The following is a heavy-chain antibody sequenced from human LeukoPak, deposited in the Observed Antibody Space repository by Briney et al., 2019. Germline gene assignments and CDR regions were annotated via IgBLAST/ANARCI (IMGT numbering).Heavy chain of an antibody. D-gene: IGHD3-9*01. V-gene: IGHV3-30*04. CDR1: GFTFSSFA. CDR3: ARSFIDFNPFDN. Sequence: GGSLRLSCAASGFTFSSFAVHWVRQAPGKGLEWVAVISYDGSNKDYADSVKGRFTISRDNSRSTLYRQMDSLRAEDTAIYYCARSFIDFNPFDNWGQGTLVIVSS. CDR2: ISYDGSNK. J-gene: IGHJ4*02.